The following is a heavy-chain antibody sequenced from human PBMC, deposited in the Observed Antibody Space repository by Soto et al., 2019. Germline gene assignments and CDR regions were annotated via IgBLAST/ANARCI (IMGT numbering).Heavy chain of an antibody. Sequence: GGSLRLSCTASGFTFGDYAMSWVRQAPGKGLEWVGFIRSKAYGGTTEYAASVKGRFTISRDDSKSIAYLQMNSLKTEDTAVYYCTRENYDILTGYYSVDWFDPWGQGTLVTVSS. CDR3: TRENYDILTGYYSVDWFDP. V-gene: IGHV3-49*04. J-gene: IGHJ5*02. D-gene: IGHD3-9*01. CDR1: GFTFGDYA. CDR2: IRSKAYGGTT.